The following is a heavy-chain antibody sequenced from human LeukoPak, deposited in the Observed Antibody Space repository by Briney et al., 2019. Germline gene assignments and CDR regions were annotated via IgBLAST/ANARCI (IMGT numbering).Heavy chain of an antibody. J-gene: IGHJ4*02. Sequence: SETLSLTCTASGGSISSYYWSWIRQPPGKGLERIGYGSHSGSTNSNHSLKGRVIMSVDTAKNQFPLKVTSVTPADTAVYYCARWFGRFLDHWGQGMLVTV. CDR2: GSHSGST. CDR3: ARWFGRFLDH. V-gene: IGHV4-59*01. D-gene: IGHD3-10*01. CDR1: GGSISSYY.